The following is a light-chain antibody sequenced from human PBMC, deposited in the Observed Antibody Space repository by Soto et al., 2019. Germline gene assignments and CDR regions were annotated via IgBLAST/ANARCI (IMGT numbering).Light chain of an antibody. Sequence: QSVLTQPASVSGSPGQSITISCTGTSSDVGGYNYVSWYQQHPGKAPKLMIYEVINRPSGVSNRFSGSKSGDTASLTISGLQAGDEADYYCSSYTDSSNYVFGTGTKVTVL. CDR3: SSYTDSSNYV. V-gene: IGLV2-14*01. CDR2: EVI. CDR1: SSDVGGYNY. J-gene: IGLJ1*01.